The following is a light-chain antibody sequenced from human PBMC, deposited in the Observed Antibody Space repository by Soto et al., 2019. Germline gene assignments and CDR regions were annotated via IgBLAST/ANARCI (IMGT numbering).Light chain of an antibody. CDR1: SSDVGSDNR. CDR2: EVS. Sequence: QSALTQPPSVSGSPGQSVTISCTGTSSDVGSDNRVSWYQQPPGTAPKLMIYEVSNRPSGVPDRFSGSKSGNTASLTISGLQAEDEADYYCSSYTTSITDVFGSGTKVTVL. J-gene: IGLJ1*01. CDR3: SSYTTSITDV. V-gene: IGLV2-18*02.